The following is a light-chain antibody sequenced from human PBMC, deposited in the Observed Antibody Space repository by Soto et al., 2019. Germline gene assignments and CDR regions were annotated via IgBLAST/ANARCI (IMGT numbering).Light chain of an antibody. CDR1: QGISDY. Sequence: DIQMTQSPSSLSASVGDRVTVTCRASQGISDYLAWYQQKPGKAPNLLIYTVSNLQSGVSSRFTGSGSGTDFTLTISSLQPEDFATYFCQQSYSTPWTFGQGTKVDIK. V-gene: IGKV1-39*01. J-gene: IGKJ1*01. CDR2: TVS. CDR3: QQSYSTPWT.